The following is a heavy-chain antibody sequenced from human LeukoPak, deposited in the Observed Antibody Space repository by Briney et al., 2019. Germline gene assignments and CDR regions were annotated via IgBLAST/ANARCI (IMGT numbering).Heavy chain of an antibody. CDR3: TFYYGGPDY. J-gene: IGHJ4*02. D-gene: IGHD4-23*01. CDR1: GFTFSDSA. CDR2: VRSKTNSYAT. V-gene: IGHV3-73*01. Sequence: GGSLRLSCAASGFTFSDSAIHWVRQASGKGLEWVGRVRSKTNSYATAYAASVKGRFTISRDDSKNTAYLQMDSLKTEDTAEYYCTFYYGGPDYWGQGTLVTVSS.